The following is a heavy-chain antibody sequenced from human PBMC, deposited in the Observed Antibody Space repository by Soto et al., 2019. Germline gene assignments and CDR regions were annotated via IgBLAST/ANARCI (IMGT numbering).Heavy chain of an antibody. CDR3: AGVNYYYGMDV. CDR2: IYYSGST. V-gene: IGHV4-31*03. J-gene: IGHJ6*02. Sequence: SETLSLTCTVSGFSIISGVYYCSWIRQHPGKGLEWIGYIYYSGSTYYNPSLKSRVTISVDTSKNQFSLKLSSVTAADTAVYYCAGVNYYYGMDVWGQGTTVTVSS. CDR1: GFSIISGVYY.